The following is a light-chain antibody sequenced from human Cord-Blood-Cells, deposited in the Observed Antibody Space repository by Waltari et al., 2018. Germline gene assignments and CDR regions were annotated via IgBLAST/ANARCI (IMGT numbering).Light chain of an antibody. CDR3: QQSYSTPKYT. J-gene: IGKJ2*01. V-gene: IGKV1-39*01. CDR2: AAS. CDR1: QSISSY. Sequence: DIQMTQSPSSLSASVGDRVTITCRASQSISSYLNWYQQKPGKAPKLLIYAASSLQSGVPSRCSGSGSGTDVTLTISSLQPEDFATYYCQQSYSTPKYTFGQGTKLEIK.